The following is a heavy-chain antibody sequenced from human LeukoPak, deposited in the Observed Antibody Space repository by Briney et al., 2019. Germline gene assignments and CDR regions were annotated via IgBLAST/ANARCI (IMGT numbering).Heavy chain of an antibody. Sequence: SQTLSLTCAVSGGSISSGGYYWSWIRQPPGKGLEWIGYIYHSGSTYYNPSLKSRVTISVDRSKNQFSLKLSSVTAADTAVYYCARDSTDYGDRRRVGAFDIWGQGTMVTVS. D-gene: IGHD4-17*01. CDR1: GGSISSGGYY. J-gene: IGHJ3*02. CDR3: ARDSTDYGDRRRVGAFDI. V-gene: IGHV4-30-2*01. CDR2: IYHSGST.